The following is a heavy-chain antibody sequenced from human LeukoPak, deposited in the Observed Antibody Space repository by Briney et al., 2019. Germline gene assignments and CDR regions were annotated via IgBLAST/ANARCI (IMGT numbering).Heavy chain of an antibody. CDR3: AKDQGLTAPPPYGLDV. D-gene: IGHD5-18*01. Sequence: SVKVSCKASGGTFSNYAISWVRQAPGQGLEWMGRIIPILDLTNSAQKFQGRVTITADTSTSTVYMELSSLRSEETAVYYCAKDQGLTAPPPYGLDVWGQGTTVIVTS. J-gene: IGHJ6*02. CDR1: GGTFSNYA. CDR2: IIPILDLT. V-gene: IGHV1-69*04.